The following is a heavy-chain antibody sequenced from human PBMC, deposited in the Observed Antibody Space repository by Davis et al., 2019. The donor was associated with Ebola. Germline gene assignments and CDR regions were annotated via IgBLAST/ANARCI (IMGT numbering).Heavy chain of an antibody. CDR3: ANVEGGMDV. CDR2: ISYDGSNK. Sequence: GGSLRLSCAASGFTFSSYAMHWVRQAPGKGLEWVAVISYDGSNKYYADSVKGRFTISRDNSKNTLYLQMNSLRAEDTAVYYCANVEGGMDVWGQGTTVTVSS. V-gene: IGHV3-30-3*01. CDR1: GFTFSSYA. J-gene: IGHJ6*02.